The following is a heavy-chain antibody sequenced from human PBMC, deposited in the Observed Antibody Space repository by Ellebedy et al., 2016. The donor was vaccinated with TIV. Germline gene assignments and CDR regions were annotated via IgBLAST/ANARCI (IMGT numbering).Heavy chain of an antibody. CDR3: ARDQGEPGIAVAGYYYYGMDV. D-gene: IGHD6-19*01. CDR1: GFTFSSYS. Sequence: GESLKISCAASGFTFSSYSMNWVRQAPGKGLEWVSSISSSSSYIYYADSVKGRFTISRDNAKNSLYLQMNSLRAEDTAVYYCARDQGEPGIAVAGYYYYGMDVWGQGTTVTVSS. J-gene: IGHJ6*02. CDR2: ISSSSSYI. V-gene: IGHV3-21*01.